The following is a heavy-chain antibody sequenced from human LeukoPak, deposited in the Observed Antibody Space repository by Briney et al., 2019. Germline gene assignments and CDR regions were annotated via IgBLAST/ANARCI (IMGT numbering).Heavy chain of an antibody. CDR2: IYPSDSDT. D-gene: IGHD3-10*01. Sequence: GESLKTSCKGSGYSFTNSWIGWVRQMPGKGLESMGIIYPSDSDTRYSPSFQGQVTISADKSISTAYLQWSSLKASDTAIYYCASTLYYGSGSYHDAFDIWGQGTMVTVSS. J-gene: IGHJ3*02. CDR1: GYSFTNSW. V-gene: IGHV5-51*01. CDR3: ASTLYYGSGSYHDAFDI.